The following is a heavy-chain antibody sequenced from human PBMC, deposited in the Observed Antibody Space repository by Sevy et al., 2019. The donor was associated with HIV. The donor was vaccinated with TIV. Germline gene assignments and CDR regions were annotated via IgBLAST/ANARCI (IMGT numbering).Heavy chain of an antibody. Sequence: GGSLRLSCAASGFTFSSYGMHWVRQAPGKGLEWVAVIWYDGSNKYYADSVKGRFTISRDNSKNMLYLQMNSLRAEDTAVYYCASEKYCSSTSCYVGRAFDIWGQGTMVTVSS. J-gene: IGHJ3*02. CDR3: ASEKYCSSTSCYVGRAFDI. V-gene: IGHV3-33*08. CDR2: IWYDGSNK. CDR1: GFTFSSYG. D-gene: IGHD2-2*01.